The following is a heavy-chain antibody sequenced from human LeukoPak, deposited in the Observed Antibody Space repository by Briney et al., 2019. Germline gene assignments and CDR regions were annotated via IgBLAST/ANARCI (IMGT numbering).Heavy chain of an antibody. CDR2: ISGSGDST. CDR1: GFTFSSFA. J-gene: IGHJ4*02. CDR3: AKFPLRVVTAIRFEY. V-gene: IGHV3-23*01. D-gene: IGHD2-21*02. Sequence: PGGSLRLSCAASGFTFSSFAMSWVRQAPGKGLEGVSGISGSGDSTYYVDSVKGRFTISRDNSKNTLYLQMNSLRAEDTAVYYCAKFPLRVVTAIRFEYWGQGTLVTVSS.